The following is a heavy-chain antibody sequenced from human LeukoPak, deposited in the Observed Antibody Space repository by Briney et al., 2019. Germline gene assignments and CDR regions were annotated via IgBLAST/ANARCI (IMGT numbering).Heavy chain of an antibody. J-gene: IGHJ6*03. V-gene: IGHV4-4*07. CDR3: ARDIGYSSSRDYYYYYMDV. CDR2: IYTSGST. Sequence: SETPSLTCTVSGGSISSYYWSWIRQPAGKGLEWIGRIYTSGSTNYNPSLKSRVTMSVDTSKNQFSLKLSSVTAADTAVYYCARDIGYSSSRDYYYYYMDVWGKGTTVTVSS. D-gene: IGHD6-13*01. CDR1: GGSISSYY.